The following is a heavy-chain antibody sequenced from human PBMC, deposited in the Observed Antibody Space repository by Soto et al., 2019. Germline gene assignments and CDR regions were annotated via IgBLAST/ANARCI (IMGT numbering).Heavy chain of an antibody. V-gene: IGHV3-23*01. CDR3: AKSRVVVVAARWFDP. CDR2: ISGSGGST. Sequence: EVQLLESGGGFVQPGGSLRLSCAASGFTFSSYAMSCVRQAPGKGLEWVSAISGSGGSTYYADSVKGRFTIPRDNSKNTLYLQMNSLRAEDTAVYYCAKSRVVVVAARWFDPWGQGTLVTVSS. CDR1: GFTFSSYA. D-gene: IGHD2-15*01. J-gene: IGHJ5*02.